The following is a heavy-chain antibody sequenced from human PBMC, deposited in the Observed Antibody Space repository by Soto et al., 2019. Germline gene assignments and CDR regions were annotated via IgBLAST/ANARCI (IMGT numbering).Heavy chain of an antibody. V-gene: IGHV4-34*01. Sequence: QVQLQQWGAGLLKPSETLSLTCAVYGGSFSGYYWRWIRQPPGKGLEWIGEINHSGSTNYNPSLKSRVTISVDTSKNQFSLKLSSVTAADTAVYYCASEGIAAAVGGMDVWGQGTTVTVSS. D-gene: IGHD6-13*01. CDR1: GGSFSGYY. J-gene: IGHJ6*02. CDR2: INHSGST. CDR3: ASEGIAAAVGGMDV.